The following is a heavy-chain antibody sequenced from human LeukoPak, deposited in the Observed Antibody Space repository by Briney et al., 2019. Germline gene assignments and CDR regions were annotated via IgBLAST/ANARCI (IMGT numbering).Heavy chain of an antibody. Sequence: ASQTLSLTCTVSGGFISSGGYYWSWIRQHPGKGLEWIGYIYYSGSTYYNPSLKSRVTISVDTSKNQFSLKLSSVTAADTAVYYCARGGGDYWYFDLWGRGTLVTVSS. CDR3: ARGGGDYWYFDL. CDR2: IYYSGST. J-gene: IGHJ2*01. D-gene: IGHD2-21*01. V-gene: IGHV4-31*03. CDR1: GGFISSGGYY.